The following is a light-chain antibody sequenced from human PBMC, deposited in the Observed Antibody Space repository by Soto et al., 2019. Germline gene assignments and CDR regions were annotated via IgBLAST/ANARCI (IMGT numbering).Light chain of an antibody. V-gene: IGKV3-20*01. CDR1: QNVYSNF. CDR2: GTS. J-gene: IGKJ3*01. Sequence: ETGLRQSPGTLSWLPGKRATLSCRASQNVYSNFVGWYQQRPGQAPRLLIYGTSTRATDIPDRFSGSGSGTDFTLTISRLEPDDFAVYFCHQYGNSPLTFGPGTKVDF. CDR3: HQYGNSPLT.